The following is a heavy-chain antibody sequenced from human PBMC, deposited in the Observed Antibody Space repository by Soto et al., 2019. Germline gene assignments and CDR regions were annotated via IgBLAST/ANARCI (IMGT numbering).Heavy chain of an antibody. D-gene: IGHD3-22*01. CDR1: GYTLTELS. CDR3: ATDNPYDSSGYYAFDI. Sequence: ASVKVSCKVSGYTLTELSMHWVRQAPGKGLEWMGGFDPEDGETIYAQKFQGRVTMTEDTSTDTAYMELSSLRSEDTAVYYCATDNPYDSSGYYAFDIWGQGTMVTVSS. CDR2: FDPEDGET. V-gene: IGHV1-24*01. J-gene: IGHJ3*02.